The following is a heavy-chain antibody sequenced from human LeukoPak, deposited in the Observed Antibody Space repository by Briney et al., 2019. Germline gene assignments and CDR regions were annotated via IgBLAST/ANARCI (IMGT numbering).Heavy chain of an antibody. V-gene: IGHV6-1*01. Sequence: SQTLSLTCAISRDSVSSNSAAWNWIRQSPSRGLEWLGRTYYRSKWYNDYAASVKSRITINPDTSKNQFSLQLNSVTPEDTAVYYCARMESSSRGGGDYWGQGTLVTVSS. J-gene: IGHJ4*02. D-gene: IGHD6-13*01. CDR2: TYYRSKWYN. CDR3: ARMESSSRGGGDY. CDR1: RDSVSSNSAA.